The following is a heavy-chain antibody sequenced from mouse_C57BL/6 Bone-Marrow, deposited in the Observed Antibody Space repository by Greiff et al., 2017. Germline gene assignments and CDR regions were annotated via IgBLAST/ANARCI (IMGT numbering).Heavy chain of an antibody. CDR3: TRGGNYGDFDY. J-gene: IGHJ2*01. D-gene: IGHD2-1*01. CDR1: GYTFTDYE. V-gene: IGHV1-15*01. Sequence: QVQLQQSGAELVRPGASVTLSCKASGYTFTDYEMHWVKQTPVHGLEWIGAIDPETGGTAYNQKFKGKAILTADKSSSTAYMELRSLTSEDSAVYYCTRGGNYGDFDYWGQGTTLTVSS. CDR2: IDPETGGT.